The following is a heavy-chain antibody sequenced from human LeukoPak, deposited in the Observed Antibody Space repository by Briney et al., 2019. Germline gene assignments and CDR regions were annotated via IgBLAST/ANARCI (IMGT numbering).Heavy chain of an antibody. J-gene: IGHJ5*02. V-gene: IGHV4-39*01. Sequence: SETLSLTCTVSGGSISSSSYYWGWVRQPPGKGLEWIGSIYYSGSTYYNPSLKSRATISVDTSKNQFSLKLSSVTAADTAVYYCARLRYDHPHIVVVPAANSYNWFDPWGQGTLVTVSS. CDR2: IYYSGST. CDR1: GGSISSSSYY. D-gene: IGHD2-2*01. CDR3: ARLRYDHPHIVVVPAANSYNWFDP.